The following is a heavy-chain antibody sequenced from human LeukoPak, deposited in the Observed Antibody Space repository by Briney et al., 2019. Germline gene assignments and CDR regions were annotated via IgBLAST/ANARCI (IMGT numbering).Heavy chain of an antibody. CDR1: GFTFDDYA. Sequence: GGSLRLSCAASGFTFDDYAMHWVRQAPGKGLEWVSGISWNSGSIGYADSVKGRFTISRDNAKNSLYLQMNSLRAEDTALYYCAKDSSSGWYLYFDYWGQGTLVTVSS. J-gene: IGHJ4*02. CDR3: AKDSSSGWYLYFDY. V-gene: IGHV3-9*01. CDR2: ISWNSGSI. D-gene: IGHD6-19*01.